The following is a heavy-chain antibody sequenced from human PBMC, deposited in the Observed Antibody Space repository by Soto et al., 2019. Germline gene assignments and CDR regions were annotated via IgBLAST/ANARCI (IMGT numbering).Heavy chain of an antibody. Sequence: PGGSLRLSCAASGFPFSSYSMDWVRQAPGQGLEWIAYITTSSHTIYYADSVRGRFTISRDNAKNSLFLQMNSLREEDTAVYYCERNGIRVSHDVWGQGNTVTVSS. CDR1: GFPFSSYS. V-gene: IGHV3-48*02. J-gene: IGHJ6*02. D-gene: IGHD5-18*01. CDR2: ITTSSHTI. CDR3: ERNGIRVSHDV.